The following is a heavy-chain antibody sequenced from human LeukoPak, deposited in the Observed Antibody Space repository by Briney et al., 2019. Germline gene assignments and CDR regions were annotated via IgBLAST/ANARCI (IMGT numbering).Heavy chain of an antibody. CDR1: GGSFSGYY. J-gene: IGHJ4*02. V-gene: IGHV4-34*01. CDR3: ARGTKDYYGSGSYYDY. D-gene: IGHD3-10*01. Sequence: SETLSLTCAVYGGSFSGYYWSWIRQPPRKGLEWIGEINHSGSTNYNPSLKSRVTISVDTSKNQFSLKLSSVTAADTAVYYCARGTKDYYGSGSYYDYWGQGTLVTVSS. CDR2: INHSGST.